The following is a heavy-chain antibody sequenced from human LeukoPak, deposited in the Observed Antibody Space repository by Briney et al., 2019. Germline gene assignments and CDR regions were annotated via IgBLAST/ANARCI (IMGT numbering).Heavy chain of an antibody. V-gene: IGHV1-18*01. Sequence: GASVKVSCKASGYTFTSYGISWVRQAPGQGLEWMGWISAYNCNTNYAQKLQGRVTMTTDTSTSTAYMELRSLRSDDTAVYYCARDRGVGIVVVPAATYRNDAFDIWGQGTMVTVSS. D-gene: IGHD2-2*01. CDR3: ARDRGVGIVVVPAATYRNDAFDI. J-gene: IGHJ3*02. CDR2: ISAYNCNT. CDR1: GYTFTSYG.